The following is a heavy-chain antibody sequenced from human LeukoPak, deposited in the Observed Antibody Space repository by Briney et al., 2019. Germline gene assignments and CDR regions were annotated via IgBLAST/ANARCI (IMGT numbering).Heavy chain of an antibody. J-gene: IGHJ5*02. CDR1: GDSIRTYY. CDR2: IIDTGST. V-gene: IGHV4-59*01. D-gene: IGHD7-27*01. CDR3: ARSSLTGGWFDP. Sequence: SETLSPTCSVSGDSIRTYYWSWIRQPPGKGLEWIGYIIDTGSTNYKPSLKTRLTMSVDVSKNQISLKLSSVTAADTAVYYCARSSLTGGWFDPWGQGTLVTVSS.